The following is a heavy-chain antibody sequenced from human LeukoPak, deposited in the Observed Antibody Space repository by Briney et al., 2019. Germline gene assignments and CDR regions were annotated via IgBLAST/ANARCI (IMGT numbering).Heavy chain of an antibody. CDR3: ARDLYGDYRPYYYGMDV. J-gene: IGHJ6*02. Sequence: ASVKVSCKASGYTFTSYGLTWVRQAPGQGLEWMGWISAYSVNTDYAQKLQGRVTMTTDTSTSTAYMELRSLRSDDTAVYYCARDLYGDYRPYYYGMDVWGQGTTVTVSS. V-gene: IGHV1-18*01. CDR1: GYTFTSYG. D-gene: IGHD4-17*01. CDR2: ISAYSVNT.